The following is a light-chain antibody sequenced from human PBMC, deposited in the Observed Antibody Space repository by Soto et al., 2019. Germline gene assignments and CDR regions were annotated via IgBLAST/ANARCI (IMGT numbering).Light chain of an antibody. Sequence: QSALTQSPSVSGSPGHSVAISCTGTSSDVGSYNRVSWYQQPPGSAPKLMIYDVSNRPSGVPDRFSGSKSGNAASLTISGLQAEDEADYYCSSYTSSNTYVFGTGTKVTVL. J-gene: IGLJ1*01. CDR2: DVS. CDR3: SSYTSSNTYV. CDR1: SSDVGSYNR. V-gene: IGLV2-18*02.